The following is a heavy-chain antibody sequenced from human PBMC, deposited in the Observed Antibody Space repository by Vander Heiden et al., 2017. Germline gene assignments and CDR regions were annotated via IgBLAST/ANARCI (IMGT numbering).Heavy chain of an antibody. CDR3: ARVEDSEGEKGVLRYFDWLFPRWFDP. V-gene: IGHV1-69*06. CDR1: GGTFSSYA. Sequence: QVQLVQSGAEVKKPGSSVKVSCKASGGTFSSYAISWVRQAPGQGLEWMGGIIPIFGTANYAQKFQGRVTITADKSTSTAYMELSSLRSEDTAVYYCARVEDSEGEKGVLRYFDWLFPRWFDPWGQGTLVTVSS. D-gene: IGHD3-9*01. CDR2: IIPIFGTA. J-gene: IGHJ5*02.